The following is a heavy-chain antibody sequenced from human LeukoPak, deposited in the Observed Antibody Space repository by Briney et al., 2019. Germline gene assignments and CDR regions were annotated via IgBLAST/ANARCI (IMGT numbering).Heavy chain of an antibody. CDR1: GGSISSGDYY. D-gene: IGHD1-1*01. V-gene: IGHV4-30-4*01. CDR3: ARTRRYASYFDY. CDR2: IYYSGST. Sequence: SETLSLTCTVSGGSISSGDYYWSWIRQPPGKGLEWIGYIYYSGSTYYNPSLKSRVTISVDTSKNQFSLKLSSVTAADTAVYYWARTRRYASYFDYWGQGTLVTVSS. J-gene: IGHJ4*02.